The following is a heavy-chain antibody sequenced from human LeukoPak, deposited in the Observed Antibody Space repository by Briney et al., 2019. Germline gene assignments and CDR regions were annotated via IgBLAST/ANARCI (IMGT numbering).Heavy chain of an antibody. V-gene: IGHV4-34*01. CDR2: IYHSGST. Sequence: SETLSPTCAVYGGSFSGYYWSWIRQPPGKGLEWIGSIYHSGSTYYNPSLKSRVTISVDTSKNQFSLKLSSVTAADTAVYYCARGGGSSGFDPWGQGTLVTVSS. J-gene: IGHJ5*02. CDR1: GGSFSGYY. D-gene: IGHD6-19*01. CDR3: ARGGGSSGFDP.